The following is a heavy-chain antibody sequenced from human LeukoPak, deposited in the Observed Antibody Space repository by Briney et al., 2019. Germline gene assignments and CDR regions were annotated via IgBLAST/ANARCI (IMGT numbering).Heavy chain of an antibody. CDR3: ARVNTIFGVDIVSLGAEFEF. J-gene: IGHJ4*02. D-gene: IGHD3-3*02. CDR1: GFNFSTYA. CDR2: ISYDGTKK. Sequence: PGGSLRLSCGASGFNFSTYAMHWVRQAPGKGLECVSVISYDGTKKDYADSVKGRFTISRDNSNDTLYLQMNSLRPEDTALYYCARVNTIFGVDIVSLGAEFEFWGQGTLVTVSS. V-gene: IGHV3-30*03.